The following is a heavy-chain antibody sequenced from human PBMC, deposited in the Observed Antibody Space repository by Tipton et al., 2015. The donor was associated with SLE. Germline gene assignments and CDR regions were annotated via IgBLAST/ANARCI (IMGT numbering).Heavy chain of an antibody. D-gene: IGHD6-13*01. CDR2: INHSGST. CDR1: GGSFSGYY. CDR3: ARSPWPYSSSSPNYFDY. J-gene: IGHJ4*02. V-gene: IGHV4-34*01. Sequence: TLSLTCAVYGGSFSGYYRSWIRQPPGKGLEWIGEINHSGSTNYNPSLKSRVTISVDTSKNQFSLKLSSVTAADTAVYYCARSPWPYSSSSPNYFDYWGQGTLVTVSS.